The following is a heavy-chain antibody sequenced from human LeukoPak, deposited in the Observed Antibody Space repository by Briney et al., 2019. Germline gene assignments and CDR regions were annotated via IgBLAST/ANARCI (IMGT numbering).Heavy chain of an antibody. D-gene: IGHD3-10*01. CDR3: AKGWSVTMVMAAPGD. J-gene: IGHJ4*02. Sequence: GGSLRLSCAASGFTFNSYARSWVRQAPGKSLSWVSGIGANGAKTYYAESVKGRFTISRDNSKNTQSLQMNSLRAGDTALYYCAKGWSVTMVMAAPGDWGQGALVTVSS. CDR1: GFTFNSYA. V-gene: IGHV3-23*01. CDR2: IGANGAKT.